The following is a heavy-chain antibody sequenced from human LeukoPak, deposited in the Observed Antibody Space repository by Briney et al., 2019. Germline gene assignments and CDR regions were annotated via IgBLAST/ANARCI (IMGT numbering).Heavy chain of an antibody. V-gene: IGHV4-59*01. J-gene: IGHJ4*02. CDR1: GGSTSSYY. Sequence: PSETLSLTCTVSGGSTSSYYWSWIRQPPGKGLGWIGNIYYSGSTNYNPSLKSRVTISVDTSKNQFSLKLSSVTAADPAVYYCARGDIYYNSSGFIASWGQGPLVTVSS. CDR2: IYYSGST. CDR3: ARGDIYYNSSGFIAS. D-gene: IGHD3-22*01.